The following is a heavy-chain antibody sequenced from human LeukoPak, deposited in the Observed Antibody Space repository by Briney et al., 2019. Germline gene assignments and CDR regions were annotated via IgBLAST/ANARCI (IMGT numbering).Heavy chain of an antibody. CDR3: ARSPKYCSSGRCYSFDY. CDR1: GFSFTSYW. Sequence: GESLKIPCKGSGFSFTSYWIAWVRQMPGKGLEWMGVIYPGVSDTRYSPSFHGQVTISVDKSISTAYLQWSTLNASDTAIYYCARSPKYCSSGRCYSFDYWGQGTLVTVSS. CDR2: IYPGVSDT. J-gene: IGHJ4*02. D-gene: IGHD2-15*01. V-gene: IGHV5-51*01.